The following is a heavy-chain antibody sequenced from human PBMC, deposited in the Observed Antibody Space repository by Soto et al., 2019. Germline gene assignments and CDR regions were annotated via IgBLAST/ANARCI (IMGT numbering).Heavy chain of an antibody. Sequence: QVQVVQSGAEVKKPGSSVRVSCKASGGTSSSYAITWMRQAPGPGLEWMGGFIPILDTTDYAQKFQGRVTFTADESTSTVYMEMSSLTSEDTAVYYCASGGTTVNRRFDFWGQGTLVTVSS. D-gene: IGHD4-4*01. CDR1: GGTSSSYA. CDR3: ASGGTTVNRRFDF. J-gene: IGHJ4*02. CDR2: FIPILDTT. V-gene: IGHV1-69*01.